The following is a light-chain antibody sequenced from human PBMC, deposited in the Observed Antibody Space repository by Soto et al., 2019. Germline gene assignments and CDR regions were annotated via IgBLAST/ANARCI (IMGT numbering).Light chain of an antibody. V-gene: IGLV2-14*03. CDR3: TSWTTSTTMI. J-gene: IGLJ2*01. Sequence: QSALTQPASVSRSPGQSITISCTGTSSDIGAYNFVSWYQQHPGKAPKLMLYDVNIRPSGVSNRFPGSKSGNTASLTISGLQAEDEADYYCTSWTTSTTMIFGGGTKLTVL. CDR1: SSDIGAYNF. CDR2: DVN.